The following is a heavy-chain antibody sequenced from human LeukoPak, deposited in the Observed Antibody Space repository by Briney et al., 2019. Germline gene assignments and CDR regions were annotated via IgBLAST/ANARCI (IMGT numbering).Heavy chain of an antibody. Sequence: ASVTVSFKAYGYTFISRGISWVRQAAGQGLEWMGWISGSSSNTNYAQRLQGRVTMTTDTSTTTAYMELRSLRSGDTAVYYCARATGTWGHDGFDIWGQGTMVSVPS. V-gene: IGHV1-18*01. CDR3: ARATGTWGHDGFDI. CDR2: ISGSSSNT. D-gene: IGHD3-16*01. CDR1: GYTFISRG. J-gene: IGHJ3*02.